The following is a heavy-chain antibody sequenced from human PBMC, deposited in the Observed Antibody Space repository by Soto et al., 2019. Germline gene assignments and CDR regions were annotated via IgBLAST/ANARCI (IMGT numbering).Heavy chain of an antibody. CDR2: INPNSGGT. CDR3: ARGGGSSSWFTPPVHFDY. V-gene: IGHV1-2*04. Sequence: QVQLVQSGAEVKKPGASVKVSCKASGYTFTGYYMHWVRQAPGQGLEWMGWINPNSGGTNYAQKFQGWVTMTRDESISTAYMELSRLRSDDTAVYYCARGGGSSSWFTPPVHFDYWGQGTLVTVSS. CDR1: GYTFTGYY. J-gene: IGHJ4*02. D-gene: IGHD6-13*01.